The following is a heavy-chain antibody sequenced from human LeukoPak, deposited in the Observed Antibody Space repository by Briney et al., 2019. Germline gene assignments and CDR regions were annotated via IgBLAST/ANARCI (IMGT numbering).Heavy chain of an antibody. Sequence: GGSLRLSCAASGFTVSSNYMSWVRQAPGKGLDWVSAISGSGGSTYYADSVKGRFTISRDNSKNTLYLQMNSLRAEDTAVYYCAKDYYDSSGYYGYFDYWGQGTLVTVSS. D-gene: IGHD3-22*01. CDR3: AKDYYDSSGYYGYFDY. CDR2: ISGSGGST. CDR1: GFTVSSNY. V-gene: IGHV3-23*01. J-gene: IGHJ4*02.